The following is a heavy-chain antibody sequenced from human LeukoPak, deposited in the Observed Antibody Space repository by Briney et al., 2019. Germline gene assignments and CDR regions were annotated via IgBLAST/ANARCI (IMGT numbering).Heavy chain of an antibody. Sequence: GTSVKVSCKASGFTFTSSAVQWVRQARGQRLEWIGWIVVGSGNTNYAQKFQERVTITRDMSTSTAYMELSRLRSDDTAVYYCARVGTMITFGGVIVPNYFDYWGQGTLVTVSS. CDR2: IVVGSGNT. CDR3: ARVGTMITFGGVIVPNYFDY. D-gene: IGHD3-16*02. J-gene: IGHJ4*02. V-gene: IGHV1-58*01. CDR1: GFTFTSSA.